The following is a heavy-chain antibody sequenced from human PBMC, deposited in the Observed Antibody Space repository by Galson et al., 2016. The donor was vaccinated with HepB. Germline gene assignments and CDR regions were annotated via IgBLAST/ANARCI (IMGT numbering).Heavy chain of an antibody. CDR2: ISVSGVST. CDR3: AKVTYCAGDCLDAFDV. J-gene: IGHJ3*01. Sequence: SLRLSCAASGFTFTSHPMSWVRQAPGKGLEWVSAISVSGVSTYYADSVKGRLTISRDNSKNTLFLQMNSLRAEDTAVYYCAKVTYCAGDCLDAFDVWGQGTMVTVSS. CDR1: GFTFTSHP. V-gene: IGHV3-23*01. D-gene: IGHD2-21*02.